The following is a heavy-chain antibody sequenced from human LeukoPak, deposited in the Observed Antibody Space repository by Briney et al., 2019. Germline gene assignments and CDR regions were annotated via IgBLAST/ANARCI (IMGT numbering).Heavy chain of an antibody. V-gene: IGHV4-39*07. J-gene: IGHJ4*02. D-gene: IGHD2-2*01. CDR2: IYYSGST. Sequence: SETLSLTCTVSGGSISSSSYYWGWIRQPPGKGLEWIGSIYYSGSTNYNPSLKSRVTISVDTSKNQFSLKLSSVTAADTAVYYCARAEGGGSIVVVPAAMGFDYWGQGTLVTVSS. CDR3: ARAEGGGSIVVVPAAMGFDY. CDR1: GGSISSSSYY.